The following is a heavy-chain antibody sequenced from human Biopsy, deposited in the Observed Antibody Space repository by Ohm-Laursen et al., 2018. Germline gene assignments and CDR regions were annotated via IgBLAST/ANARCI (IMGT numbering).Heavy chain of an antibody. CDR3: GNEVHGRDY. CDR1: GKTFSDYQ. D-gene: IGHD2-15*01. Sequence: GTLSLTCAVFGKTFSDYQWSWIRQPPGKGLEWIGQINHDGTTNYNPSLKSRVPISADASTYEFPLRLTSVTAADTAVYLCGNEVHGRDYWGLGAQVTVSS. V-gene: IGHV4-34*08. J-gene: IGHJ4*02. CDR2: INHDGTT.